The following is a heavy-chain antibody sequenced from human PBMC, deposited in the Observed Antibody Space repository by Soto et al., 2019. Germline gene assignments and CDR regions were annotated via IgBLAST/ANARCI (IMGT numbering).Heavy chain of an antibody. CDR2: INHSGST. CDR3: ARGLVVVPAAPSYYYYGMEV. J-gene: IGHJ6*01. Sequence: WETLSLTCAVYGVSFSGYYWSWIRQPPGKGLEWIGEINHSGSTNYNPSLKSRVTISVDTSKNQFSLKLSSVTAADTAVYYCARGLVVVPAAPSYYYYGMEVLGQGTTVSVSS. CDR1: GVSFSGYY. V-gene: IGHV4-34*01. D-gene: IGHD2-2*01.